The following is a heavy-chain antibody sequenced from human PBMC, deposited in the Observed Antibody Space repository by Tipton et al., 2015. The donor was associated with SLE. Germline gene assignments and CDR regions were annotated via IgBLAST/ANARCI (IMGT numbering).Heavy chain of an antibody. CDR2: IYHSGST. V-gene: IGHV4-4*02. CDR3: ARSIVGATTDAFDI. D-gene: IGHD1-26*01. Sequence: SLRLSCAVSGGSISSSNWWSWVRQPPGKGLEWIGEIYHSGSTNYNPSLKSRVTLSVDKSKNQFSLKLSSVTAADTAVYYCARSIVGATTDAFDIWGQGTMVTVSS. CDR1: GGSISSSNW. J-gene: IGHJ3*02.